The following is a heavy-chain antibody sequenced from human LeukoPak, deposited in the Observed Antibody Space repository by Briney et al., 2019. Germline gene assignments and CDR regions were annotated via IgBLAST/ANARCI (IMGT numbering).Heavy chain of an antibody. Sequence: SETLSLTCTVSGYSISSGYYWGWIRQPPGKRLEWIGSIYHSGSTYYNPSLKSRVTISVDTSKNQFSLKLSSVTAADTAVYYCARDVDTAMVNFDYWGQGILVTVSS. D-gene: IGHD5-18*01. J-gene: IGHJ4*02. CDR1: GYSISSGYY. V-gene: IGHV4-38-2*02. CDR3: ARDVDTAMVNFDY. CDR2: IYHSGST.